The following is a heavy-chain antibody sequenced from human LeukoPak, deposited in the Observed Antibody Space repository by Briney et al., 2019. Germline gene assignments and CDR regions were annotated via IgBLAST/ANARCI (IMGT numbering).Heavy chain of an antibody. D-gene: IGHD6-19*01. V-gene: IGHV4-59*01. CDR3: ARVYHNQYSSGWYGAYYFDY. Sequence: SETLSLTCTVSGGSISSYYWSWIRQPPGKGLEWIGCIYYSGSTNYNPSLQSRDTISEDTPKNQCSLKLSSVTAAGTAVYYCARVYHNQYSSGWYGAYYFDYWGQGTLVTVSS. CDR2: IYYSGST. J-gene: IGHJ4*02. CDR1: GGSISSYY.